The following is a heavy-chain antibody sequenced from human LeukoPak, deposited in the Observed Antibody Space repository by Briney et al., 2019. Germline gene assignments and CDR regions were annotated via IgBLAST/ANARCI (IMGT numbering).Heavy chain of an antibody. D-gene: IGHD2-2*01. CDR1: GFTFSSYA. CDR3: VSGGGYCSSTSCYVSDY. CDR2: ISYDGINK. V-gene: IGHV3-30-3*01. J-gene: IGHJ4*02. Sequence: GGSLRLSCAASGFTFSSYAMHWVRQAPGKGLGWVAVISYDGINKYYADSVKGRFTISRDNSKNTLYLQMNSLRAEDTAVYYCVSGGGYCSSTSCYVSDYWGQGTLVTVSS.